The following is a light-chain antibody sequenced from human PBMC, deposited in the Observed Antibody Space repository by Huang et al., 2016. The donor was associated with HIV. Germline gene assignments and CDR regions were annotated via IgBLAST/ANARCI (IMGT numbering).Light chain of an antibody. CDR3: QQYYMFPYT. J-gene: IGKJ2*01. V-gene: IGKV1-16*02. Sequence: DIQMTQSPSSLSASEGARFTITCRASQDIFTYLAWVQQKPGTAPRPLISGAATLHTGVPSKFSGSGSGTEFTLSISSLQPEDFATYYCQQYYMFPYTFGQGTRVEI. CDR1: QDIFTY. CDR2: GAA.